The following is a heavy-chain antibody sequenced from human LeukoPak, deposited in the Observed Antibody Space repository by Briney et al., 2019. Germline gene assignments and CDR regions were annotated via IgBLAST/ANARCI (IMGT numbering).Heavy chain of an antibody. CDR1: GGSINSDDYY. CDR2: IYYSGTT. D-gene: IGHD3-10*01. Sequence: PSQTLSLTCTVSGGSINSDDYYWNWIRQPPGKGLEWIGYIYYSGTTYYNPSLKSRVTISLDTSKIQFSLRLTSVTAADSAVYYCARTYYYGPEGLTKFYSGCQGTLVTVAS. CDR3: ARTYYYGPEGLTKFYS. V-gene: IGHV4-30-4*01. J-gene: IGHJ4*02.